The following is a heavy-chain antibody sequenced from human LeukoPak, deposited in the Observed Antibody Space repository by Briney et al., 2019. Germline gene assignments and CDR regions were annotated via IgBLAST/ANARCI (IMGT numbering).Heavy chain of an antibody. D-gene: IGHD3-3*01. Sequence: PGGSLRLSCAASGFTFSSYGMHWVRQAPGKGLEWVAFIRYDGSNKYYADSVKGQFTISRDNSKNTLYLQMNSLRAEDTAVYYCAKDRVTSYYDFWSGYGPYYYYYYMDVWGKGTTVTVSS. CDR1: GFTFSSYG. CDR3: AKDRVTSYYDFWSGYGPYYYYYYMDV. CDR2: IRYDGSNK. J-gene: IGHJ6*03. V-gene: IGHV3-30*02.